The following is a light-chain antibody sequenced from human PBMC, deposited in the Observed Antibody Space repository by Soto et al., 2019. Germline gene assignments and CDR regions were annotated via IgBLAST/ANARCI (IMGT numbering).Light chain of an antibody. CDR3: EQYVNSPWT. CDR2: ADS. V-gene: IGKV3-20*01. Sequence: EIVLTQSTATLSLSPGETATLSCRASQSVSGYIGWYQQKPGQAPRLLIYADSNRATGIPARFSGSGSGTDFSLTISRLEPEDFAVYYCEQYVNSPWTFGQGTKVDIK. CDR1: QSVSGY. J-gene: IGKJ1*01.